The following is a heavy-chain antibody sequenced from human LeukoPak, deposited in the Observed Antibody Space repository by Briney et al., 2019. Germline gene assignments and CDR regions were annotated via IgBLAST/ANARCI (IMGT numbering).Heavy chain of an antibody. Sequence: SETLSLTCTVSHYSISSTYYWGWIRQPPGKGLEWIASIYHSGSTHYNPSLKSRVTISIDTPKNQFSLKMSSVTAADTAMYFCARVGKAYCGADCYPPGAFDIWGQGTMVTVSS. J-gene: IGHJ3*02. CDR3: ARVGKAYCGADCYPPGAFDI. CDR2: IYHSGST. CDR1: HYSISSTYY. D-gene: IGHD2-21*02. V-gene: IGHV4-38-2*02.